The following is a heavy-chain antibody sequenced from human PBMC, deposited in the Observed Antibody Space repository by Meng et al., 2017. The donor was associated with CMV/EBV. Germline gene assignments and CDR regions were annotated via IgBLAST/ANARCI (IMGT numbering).Heavy chain of an antibody. CDR1: GGTFSSYA. Sequence: SSVKVSCKASGGTFSSYAISWVRQAPGQGLEGMGGIIPIFGTANYAQKFQGRVTITTDESTSTAYMELSSLRSEDTAVYYCALGYCSSTSCDSYYYYGMDVWGQGTTVTVSS. CDR3: ALGYCSSTSCDSYYYYGMDV. V-gene: IGHV1-69*05. J-gene: IGHJ6*02. D-gene: IGHD2-2*01. CDR2: IIPIFGTA.